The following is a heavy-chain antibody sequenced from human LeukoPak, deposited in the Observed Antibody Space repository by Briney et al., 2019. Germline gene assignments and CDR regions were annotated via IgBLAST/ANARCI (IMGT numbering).Heavy chain of an antibody. CDR3: ARSRFYFDY. CDR2: IKQDGSDK. CDR1: GFFISRHY. V-gene: IGHV3-7*01. J-gene: IGHJ4*02. Sequence: GGSLRLSCAASGFFISRHYMSWVRQAPGKGLEWVANIKQDGSDKYYVDSVKGRFTISRDNAKNSLYLQLNSLRAEDTAVYYCARSRFYFDYWGQGTLVTVSS.